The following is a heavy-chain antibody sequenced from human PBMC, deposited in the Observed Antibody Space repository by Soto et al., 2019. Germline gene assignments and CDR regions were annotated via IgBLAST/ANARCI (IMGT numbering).Heavy chain of an antibody. D-gene: IGHD2-8*02. CDR3: ARDKITGLFDY. V-gene: IGHV4-39*07. Sequence: SETLSLTCIVSGGSVNNIGNFWDWLRQPPGKGLEWIGYMYHSGSTYYNPSLKSRVTISIDRSKNQFSLKLSSVTAADTAVYYCARDKITGLFDYWGQGTLVTVSS. CDR1: GGSVNNIGNF. CDR2: MYHSGST. J-gene: IGHJ4*02.